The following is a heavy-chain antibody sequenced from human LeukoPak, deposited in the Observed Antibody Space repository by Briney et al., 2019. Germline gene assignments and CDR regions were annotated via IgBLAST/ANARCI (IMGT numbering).Heavy chain of an antibody. CDR1: GGSISSYS. J-gene: IGHJ5*02. CDR2: ISYSEST. CDR3: ARDSGTTGEVKFDP. V-gene: IGHV4-59*12. D-gene: IGHD3-10*01. Sequence: SETLSLTCSVSGGSISSYSWTWIRQSPGKGLEWIGNISYSESTNYNPSLKSRVTISTDTSKNQFSLKLSSVTAADTAVYYCARDSGTTGEVKFDPWGQGTLVTVSS.